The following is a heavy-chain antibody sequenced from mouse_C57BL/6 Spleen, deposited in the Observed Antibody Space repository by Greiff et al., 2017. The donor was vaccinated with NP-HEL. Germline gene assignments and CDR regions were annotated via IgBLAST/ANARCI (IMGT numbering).Heavy chain of an antibody. V-gene: IGHV1-55*01. Sequence: QVHVKQPGAELVKPGASVKMSCKASGYTFTSYWITWVKQRPGQGLEWIGDIYPGSGSTNYNEKFKSKATLTVDTSSSTAYMQLSSLTSEDSAVYYCARALTGTRDYWGQGTTLTVSS. J-gene: IGHJ2*01. CDR3: ARALTGTRDY. CDR1: GYTFTSYW. CDR2: IYPGSGST. D-gene: IGHD4-1*01.